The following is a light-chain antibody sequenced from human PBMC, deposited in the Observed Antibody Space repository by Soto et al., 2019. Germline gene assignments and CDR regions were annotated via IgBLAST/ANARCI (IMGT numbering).Light chain of an antibody. CDR2: GSS. CDR3: QSYDSSLSGYV. J-gene: IGLJ1*01. Sequence: QSVLTQSPSVSGAPGQRVTISCTGSSSNFGAGFDVHWYQQLPGTAPKLLIYGSSNRPSGVPDRFSGSKSGTSASLAITGLQAEDEADYYCQSYDSSLSGYVFGTGTKVTVL. V-gene: IGLV1-40*01. CDR1: SSNFGAGFD.